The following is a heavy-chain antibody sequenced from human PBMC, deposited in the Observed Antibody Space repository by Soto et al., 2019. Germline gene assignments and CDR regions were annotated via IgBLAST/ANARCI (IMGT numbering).Heavy chain of an antibody. CDR2: IYYSGST. V-gene: IGHV4-31*03. CDR1: GGSISSGGYY. J-gene: IGHJ4*02. Sequence: PSETLSLTCTVSGGSISSGGYYWSWIRQHPGKGLEWIGYIYYSGSTYSNPSLKSRVTISVDTSKNQFSLKLSSVTAADTAVYYCARHRYCSDGSCYASFDYWGQGTLVTVSS. D-gene: IGHD2-15*01. CDR3: ARHRYCSDGSCYASFDY.